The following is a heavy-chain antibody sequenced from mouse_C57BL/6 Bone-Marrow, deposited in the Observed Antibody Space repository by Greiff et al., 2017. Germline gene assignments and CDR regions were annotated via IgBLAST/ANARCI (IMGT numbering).Heavy chain of an antibody. V-gene: IGHV14-2*01. Sequence: EVQLQQSGAELVKPGASDKLSCTASGFNIKDYYMHWVKQRTEQGLEWIGRIDPEDGETKYAPEFQGKATITADTSSNTAYLQLSSLTSEDTAVYYCARSEYYGLWYFDVWGTGTTVTVSS. CDR3: ARSEYYGLWYFDV. J-gene: IGHJ1*03. D-gene: IGHD1-2*01. CDR1: GFNIKDYY. CDR2: IDPEDGET.